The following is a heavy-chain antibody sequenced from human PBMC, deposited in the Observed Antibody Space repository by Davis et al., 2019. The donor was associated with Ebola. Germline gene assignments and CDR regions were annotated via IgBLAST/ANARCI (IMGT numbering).Heavy chain of an antibody. CDR2: IYYSGST. D-gene: IGHD3-10*01. CDR1: GGSISSYY. CDR3: ARAPYYYGGEP. V-gene: IGHV4-59*01. J-gene: IGHJ5*02. Sequence: MPSETLSLTCTVSGGSISSYYWSWIRQPPGKGLEWIGYIYYSGSTNYNPSLKSRVTISVDTSKNQFSLKLSSVTAADTAVYYCARAPYYYGGEPWGQGTLVTVSS.